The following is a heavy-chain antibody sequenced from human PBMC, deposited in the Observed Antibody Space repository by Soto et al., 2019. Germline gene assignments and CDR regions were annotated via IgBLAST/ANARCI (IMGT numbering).Heavy chain of an antibody. CDR2: IIPIFGTA. CDR1: GDTFSSYA. D-gene: IGHD3-22*01. CDR3: ARDGSGYRSRASPMDV. J-gene: IGHJ6*02. V-gene: IGHV1-69*01. Sequence: QVQLVQSGAEVKKPGSSVKVSCKASGDTFSSYAISWVRQAPGQGLEWMGGIIPIFGTANYAQKFKGRVTITADESTSTAYMELSSLRSEDTAAYYCARDGSGYRSRASPMDVWGQGTTVTVSS.